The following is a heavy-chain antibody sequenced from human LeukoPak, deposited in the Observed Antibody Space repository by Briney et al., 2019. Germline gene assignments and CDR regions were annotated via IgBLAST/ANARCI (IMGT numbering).Heavy chain of an antibody. D-gene: IGHD6-13*01. CDR3: AKDILAAGLFFDY. CDR2: IDMSATTI. J-gene: IGHJ4*02. V-gene: IGHV3-11*01. Sequence: GGSLRLPCAASGFTFSDYYMGWIRQAPWKGLEWVSYIDMSATTIYYADSVKGRFTISRDNAKNSLFLQMNSLRAEDTAVYYCAKDILAAGLFFDYWGQGALVTVSS. CDR1: GFTFSDYY.